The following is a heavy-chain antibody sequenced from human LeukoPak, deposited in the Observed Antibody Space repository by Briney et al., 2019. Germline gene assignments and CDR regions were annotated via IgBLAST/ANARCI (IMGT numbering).Heavy chain of an antibody. J-gene: IGHJ4*01. V-gene: IGHV3-21*03. CDR1: GFTVSSNY. CDR2: ISTSSSYI. D-gene: IGHD1-1*01. Sequence: GGSLRLSCAASGFTVSSNYMSWVRQAPGKGLEWVSSISTSSSYIYYADSVRGRFTISRDNAKNSLYLQMNSLKTEDTAVYYCVAENWYVFKYWGHGTLVTVSS. CDR3: VAENWYVFKY.